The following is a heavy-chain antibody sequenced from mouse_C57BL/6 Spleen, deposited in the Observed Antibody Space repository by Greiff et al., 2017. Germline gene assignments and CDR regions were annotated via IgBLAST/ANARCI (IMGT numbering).Heavy chain of an antibody. CDR3: ARRGVTTHYYAMDY. D-gene: IGHD2-2*01. V-gene: IGHV1-69*01. CDR1: GYTFTSYW. Sequence: QVQLQQPGAELVMPGASVKLSCKASGYTFTSYWMHWVKQRPGQGLEWIGKIDPSDSYTNYNQKFKGKSTLTVDKSSSTAYMQLSSLTSEDSAVYYCARRGVTTHYYAMDYWGQGTSVTVSS. J-gene: IGHJ4*01. CDR2: IDPSDSYT.